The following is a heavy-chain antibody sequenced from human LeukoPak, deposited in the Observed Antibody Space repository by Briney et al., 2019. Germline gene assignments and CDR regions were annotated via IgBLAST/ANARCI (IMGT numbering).Heavy chain of an antibody. CDR3: SASRPHYGDYYGLDV. J-gene: IGHJ6*02. Sequence: GGSLRLSCAASGFTFSSYGMHWVRQAPGKGLEWVAVISYDGSHKYSADSVKGRFTISRDNSKNTLYLQMNSIGTEDTAVNFCSASRPHYGDYYGLDVWGHGTTVTVSS. CDR2: ISYDGSHK. V-gene: IGHV3-30*03. CDR1: GFTFSSYG. D-gene: IGHD4/OR15-4a*01.